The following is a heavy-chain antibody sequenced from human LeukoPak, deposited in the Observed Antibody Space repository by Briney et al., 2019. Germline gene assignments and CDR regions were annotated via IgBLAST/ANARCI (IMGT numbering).Heavy chain of an antibody. J-gene: IGHJ3*02. CDR2: IYYGGST. CDR1: GGSISSSIYY. CDR3: ARRGYGDYDVFDI. Sequence: SETLSLTCTVSGGSISSSIYYWGWIRQPPWKGLECIGNIYYGGSTYYNPSLKSRVTISVDTSKNQFSLKLSSVTAADTAVYYCARRGYGDYDVFDIWGQGTMVTVSS. V-gene: IGHV4-39*01. D-gene: IGHD4-17*01.